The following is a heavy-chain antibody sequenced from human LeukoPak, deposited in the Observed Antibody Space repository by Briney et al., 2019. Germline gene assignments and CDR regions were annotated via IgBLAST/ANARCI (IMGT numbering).Heavy chain of an antibody. Sequence: PGGSLRLSCAASGFTFSSYAMSWVRQAPGKGLEWVSAISGSGGSTYYADSVKGRFTISRDNSKNTLYLQMNSLRAEDTAVYYCAKANGPFLEWLLYGSWFDPWGQGTLVTVSS. D-gene: IGHD3-3*02. J-gene: IGHJ5*02. V-gene: IGHV3-23*01. CDR3: AKANGPFLEWLLYGSWFDP. CDR2: ISGSGGST. CDR1: GFTFSSYA.